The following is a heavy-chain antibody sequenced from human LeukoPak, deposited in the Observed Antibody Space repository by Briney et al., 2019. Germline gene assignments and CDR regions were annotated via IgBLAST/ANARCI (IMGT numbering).Heavy chain of an antibody. J-gene: IGHJ4*02. CDR2: INHSGST. D-gene: IGHD1-20*01. CDR1: GGSISSGGYY. V-gene: IGHV4-31*03. CDR3: ATRRITGTMY. Sequence: SETLSLTCTVSGGSISSGGYYWSWIRQHPGKGLEWIGEINHSGSTNYNPSLKSRVTISVDTSKNQFSLKLSSVTAADTAVYYCATRRITGTMYWGQGTLVTVSS.